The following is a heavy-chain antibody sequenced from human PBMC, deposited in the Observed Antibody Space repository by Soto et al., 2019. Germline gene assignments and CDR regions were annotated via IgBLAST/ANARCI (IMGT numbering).Heavy chain of an antibody. J-gene: IGHJ4*02. Sequence: ASVKVSCKASGYSFTTSCITWVRQAPGQGLEWMGWISTYNGNTNYAQKLQDRVTLTTDTSTSTAYMELRSLRSDDTAVYYCARRLYGDYDYWGQGTLVTVSS. CDR2: ISTYNGNT. D-gene: IGHD4-17*01. V-gene: IGHV1-18*01. CDR3: ARRLYGDYDY. CDR1: GYSFTTSC.